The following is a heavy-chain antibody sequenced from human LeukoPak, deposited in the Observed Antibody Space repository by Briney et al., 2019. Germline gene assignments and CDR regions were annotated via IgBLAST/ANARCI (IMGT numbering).Heavy chain of an antibody. CDR2: VYYSGPA. CDR3: ARSNWDSLSYYYMDV. CDR1: GGSIASYY. J-gene: IGHJ6*03. V-gene: IGHV4-59*01. D-gene: IGHD1-7*01. Sequence: SETLSLTCTVSGGSIASYYWSWIRQPPGKGLEWVGCVYYSGPANYSPSLTSRVTMSVDTSKNQFSLKLSSVTAADTAIYYCARSNWDSLSYYYMDVWGKGTTVTVSS.